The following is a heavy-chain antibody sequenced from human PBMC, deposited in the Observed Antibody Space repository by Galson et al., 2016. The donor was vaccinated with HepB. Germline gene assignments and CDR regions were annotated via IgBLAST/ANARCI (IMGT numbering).Heavy chain of an antibody. CDR3: ARRLDTQPRIAGWGWGMDV. Sequence: PRLSCPSAGVTFGRHWKSCVRHAPAQGLEWVAKINPDRSEKYAADSVKGRFTISSDNGTHSLYLKMSSLRVEDAGVYYCARRLDTQPRIAGWGWGMDVWGQGTTVTVS. CDR1: GVTFGRHW. J-gene: IGHJ6*02. D-gene: IGHD6-19*01. V-gene: IGHV3-7*01. CDR2: INPDRSEK.